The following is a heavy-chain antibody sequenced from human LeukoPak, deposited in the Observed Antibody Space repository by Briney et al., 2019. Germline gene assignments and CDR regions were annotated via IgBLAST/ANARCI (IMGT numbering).Heavy chain of an antibody. CDR1: GFTFTSSA. Sequence: TSVKVSCKASGFTFTSSAMQWVRQARGQRLEWIGWIVVGCGNTNYAQKFQERVTITRDMSTSRAYMELSSLRSEDTAVYYCAAVQVGANYYFDYWGQGTLVTVSS. D-gene: IGHD1-26*01. V-gene: IGHV1-58*02. CDR2: IVVGCGNT. J-gene: IGHJ4*02. CDR3: AAVQVGANYYFDY.